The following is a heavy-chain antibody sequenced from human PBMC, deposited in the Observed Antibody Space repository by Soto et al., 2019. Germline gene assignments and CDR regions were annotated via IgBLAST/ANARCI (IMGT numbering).Heavy chain of an antibody. V-gene: IGHV4-59*08. J-gene: IGHJ6*03. CDR2: IYYSGST. CDR3: ARQSICSSTSCYSTWLYYYMDV. Sequence: QVQLQESGPGLVKPSETLSLTCTVSGGSISSYYWSWIRQPPGKGLEWIGYIYYSGSTNYNPSLKSRVTISVDTSKNQFSLKLSSVTAADTAVYYCARQSICSSTSCYSTWLYYYMDVWGKGTTVTVSS. CDR1: GGSISSYY. D-gene: IGHD2-2*02.